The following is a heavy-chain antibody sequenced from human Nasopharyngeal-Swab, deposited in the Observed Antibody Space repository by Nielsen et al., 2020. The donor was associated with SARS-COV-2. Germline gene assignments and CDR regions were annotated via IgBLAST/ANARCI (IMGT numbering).Heavy chain of an antibody. CDR3: ARGGRHGCSSANRPCAIDV. CDR2: IYYSGST. Sequence: WIRQPPGKGLEWIGSIYYSGSTYYNPSLKSRVSMSVDASKNQFSLKLDSVTAADTAVYYCARGGRHGCSSANRPCAIDVWGQGATVTVSS. J-gene: IGHJ6*02. V-gene: IGHV4-39*07. D-gene: IGHD2-2*01.